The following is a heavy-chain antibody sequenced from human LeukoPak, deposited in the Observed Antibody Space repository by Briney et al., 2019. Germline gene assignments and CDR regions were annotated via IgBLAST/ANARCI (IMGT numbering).Heavy chain of an antibody. Sequence: ASVTVSCKASGYTFTSYYMHWVRQAPGQGLEWMGIINPSGGSTSYAQKFQGRVTMTRDTSTSTVYMELSSLRSEDTAVYYCARGPDYYYDSSGYYSGGLDYWGQGTLVTVSS. J-gene: IGHJ4*02. CDR3: ARGPDYYYDSSGYYSGGLDY. CDR1: GYTFTSYY. CDR2: INPSGGST. V-gene: IGHV1-46*01. D-gene: IGHD3-22*01.